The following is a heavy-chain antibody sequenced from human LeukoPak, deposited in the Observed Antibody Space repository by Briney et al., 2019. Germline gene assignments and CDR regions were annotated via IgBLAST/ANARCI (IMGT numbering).Heavy chain of an antibody. D-gene: IGHD4-17*01. CDR1: GGSISSSSYY. J-gene: IGHJ4*02. Sequence: SETLSLTCTVSGGSISSSSYYWGWIRQPPGKGLEWIGSIYYSGSTYYNPSLKSRVTISVDTSKNQFSLKLSSVTAADTAVYYCASQMADSTVTNDYWGQGTLVTVSS. V-gene: IGHV4-39*01. CDR2: IYYSGST. CDR3: ASQMADSTVTNDY.